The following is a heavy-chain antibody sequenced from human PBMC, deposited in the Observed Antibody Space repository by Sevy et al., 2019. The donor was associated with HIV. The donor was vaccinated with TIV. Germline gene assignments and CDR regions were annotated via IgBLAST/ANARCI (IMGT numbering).Heavy chain of an antibody. CDR1: GGSITSLY. Sequence: SETLSLTCTVSGGSITSLYWNWIRQPPGKGLEWIANIYNNGHNNYNPSPKSRVTLSLDTSKNQFSLRLSSVTAADTAMYYCAGENAWGRGYSWGQGTLVTVSS. V-gene: IGHV4-59*08. D-gene: IGHD1-26*01. CDR2: IYNNGHN. J-gene: IGHJ4*02. CDR3: AGENAWGRGYS.